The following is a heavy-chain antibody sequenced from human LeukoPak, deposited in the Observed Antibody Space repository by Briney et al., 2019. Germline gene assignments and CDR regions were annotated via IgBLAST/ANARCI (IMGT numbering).Heavy chain of an antibody. D-gene: IGHD4-17*01. V-gene: IGHV4-4*07. CDR3: ARRCRPSRFDP. CDR2: IYTSRGT. CDR1: GGSISSYY. Sequence: PSETLSLTCTVSGGSISSYYWSWIRQPAGQGLEWIGRIYTSRGTNYNPPLKSRVTMSVDTSKNQFSLKRSSVTAADTAVYYCARRCRPSRFDPWGQGTLVTVSS. J-gene: IGHJ5*02.